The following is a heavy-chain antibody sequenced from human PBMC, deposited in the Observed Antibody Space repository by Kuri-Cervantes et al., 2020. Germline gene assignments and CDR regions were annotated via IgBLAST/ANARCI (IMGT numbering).Heavy chain of an antibody. CDR1: GFTFSSYD. J-gene: IGHJ3*02. Sequence: GESLKISCAASGFTFSSYDMHWVRQATEKVLEWVSAIGTAGDTYYPGSVKGRFTISRENAKNSLYLQMNSLRAGDTAVYYCARDKRVIAATLSVAFDIWGQGTMVTVSS. CDR2: IGTAGDT. CDR3: ARDKRVIAATLSVAFDI. V-gene: IGHV3-13*01. D-gene: IGHD2-15*01.